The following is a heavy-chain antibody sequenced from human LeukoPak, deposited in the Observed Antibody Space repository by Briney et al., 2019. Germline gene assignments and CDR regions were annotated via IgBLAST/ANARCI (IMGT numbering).Heavy chain of an antibody. CDR2: ISYDGSNK. CDR1: GFTFSSYG. V-gene: IGHV3-30*18. Sequence: GGSLRLSCAASGFTFSSYGMHWVRQAPGKGLEWVAVISYDGSNKYYADSVKGRFTIYRDNSKNTLYLQMNSLRAEDTAVYYCAKDSGSYQLDYWGQGTLVTVSS. D-gene: IGHD1-26*01. J-gene: IGHJ4*02. CDR3: AKDSGSYQLDY.